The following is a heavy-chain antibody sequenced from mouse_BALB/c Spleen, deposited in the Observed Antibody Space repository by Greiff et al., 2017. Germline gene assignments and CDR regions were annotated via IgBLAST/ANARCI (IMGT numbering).Heavy chain of an antibody. D-gene: IGHD2-14*01. J-gene: IGHJ2*01. Sequence: VQLKQSGAELVKPGASVKLSCTASGFNIKDTYMHWVKQRPEQGLEWIGRIDPANGNTKYDPKFQGKATITADTSSNTAYLQLSSLTSEDTAVYYCARSGRYGHFDYWGQGTTLTVSS. V-gene: IGHV14-3*02. CDR2: IDPANGNT. CDR3: ARSGRYGHFDY. CDR1: GFNIKDTY.